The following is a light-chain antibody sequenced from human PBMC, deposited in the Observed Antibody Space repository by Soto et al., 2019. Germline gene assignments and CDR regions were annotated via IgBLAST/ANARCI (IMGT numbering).Light chain of an antibody. CDR2: EVS. J-gene: IGLJ1*01. V-gene: IGLV2-14*01. CDR3: RSYRDSGILYV. Sequence: QSALTQPASVSGSPGQSIALSCTGTTSDVGGYNYVSWYQQHPGKAPKLIIYEVSNRPSGVSDRFSGTKSGNTASLTISGLQAEDEADYYCRSYRDSGILYVFGAGTKVTVL. CDR1: TSDVGGYNY.